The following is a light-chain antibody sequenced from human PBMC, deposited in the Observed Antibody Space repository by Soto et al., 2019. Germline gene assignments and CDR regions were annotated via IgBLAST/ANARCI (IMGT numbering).Light chain of an antibody. Sequence: QSALTQPASASGCPGQSITISCTGTSSDVGGYNYVSWYQQHPGKAPKLMIYDVSNRPSGVSNRFSGSKSGNTASLTISGLQAEDEADYYCSSYTSSSTYVFGTRTKLTVL. CDR3: SSYTSSSTYV. CDR1: SSDVGGYNY. J-gene: IGLJ1*01. CDR2: DVS. V-gene: IGLV2-14*01.